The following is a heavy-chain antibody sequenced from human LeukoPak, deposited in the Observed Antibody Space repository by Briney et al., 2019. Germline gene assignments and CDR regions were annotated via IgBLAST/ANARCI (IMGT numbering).Heavy chain of an antibody. V-gene: IGHV3-30*03. D-gene: IGHD4-11*01. Sequence: GGSLRLSCAASGFTFSNYGMHWVRQAPGKGLEWVAVISYDGSHKYYADSVKGRFTISRDNSKNTLYLQMNSLRPEDTAVYYCALQSYWGQGTLVTVSS. CDR1: GFTFSNYG. CDR3: ALQSY. CDR2: ISYDGSHK. J-gene: IGHJ4*02.